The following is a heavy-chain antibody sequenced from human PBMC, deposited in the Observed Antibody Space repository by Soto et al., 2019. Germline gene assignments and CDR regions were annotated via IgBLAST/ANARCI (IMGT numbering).Heavy chain of an antibody. Sequence: PSETLSLTCTVSGGSISSSSYYWGWIRQPPGKGLEWIGSIYYSGSTYYNPSLKSRVTISVDTSKNQFSLKLSSVTAADTAVYYCARQTYSGSYWRGAFDYWGQGTLVTVSS. J-gene: IGHJ4*02. CDR3: ARQTYSGSYWRGAFDY. V-gene: IGHV4-39*01. CDR2: IYYSGST. CDR1: GGSISSSSYY. D-gene: IGHD1-26*01.